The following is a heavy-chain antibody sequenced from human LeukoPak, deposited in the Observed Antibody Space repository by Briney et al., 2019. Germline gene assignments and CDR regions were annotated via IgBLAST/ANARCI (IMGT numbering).Heavy chain of an antibody. V-gene: IGHV4-59*01. CDR1: GGSISSYY. D-gene: IGHD6-19*01. J-gene: IGHJ3*02. Sequence: SETLSLTCTVSGGSISSYYWSWIRQPPGKGLEWIGYIYYSGSTNYNPSLKSRVTISVDTSKNQFSLKLSSVTAADTAVYYCARDKRPVRAVAGTEDAFDIWGQGTMVTVSS. CDR2: IYYSGST. CDR3: ARDKRPVRAVAGTEDAFDI.